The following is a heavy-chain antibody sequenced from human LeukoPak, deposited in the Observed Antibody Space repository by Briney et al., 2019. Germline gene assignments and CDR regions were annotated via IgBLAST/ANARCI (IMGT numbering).Heavy chain of an antibody. Sequence: PGGSLRLSCAASGFTFNTYTMNWVRQAPGKGLEWISYISGTGSTKYYADSVKGRFTISRDNAKNSLFLQMSGLRVEDTAVYYCARLIRGFTSLPWGQGTLVSVSS. CDR3: ARLIRGFTSLP. CDR2: ISGTGSTK. V-gene: IGHV3-48*04. J-gene: IGHJ5*02. CDR1: GFTFNTYT. D-gene: IGHD2-8*01.